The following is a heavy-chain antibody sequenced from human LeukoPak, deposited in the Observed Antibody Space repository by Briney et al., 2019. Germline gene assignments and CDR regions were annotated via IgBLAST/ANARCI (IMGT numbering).Heavy chain of an antibody. CDR1: GFNFGNNA. D-gene: IGHD3-10*01. Sequence: GGSLRLSCAASGFNFGNNAMSWVRQAPGKGLEWVSGISASGRSTYYADSVKGRFTISRDDARSTLWLQMNSLRAEDTAVYYCAKSLWFGELFSYHDYWGQGNLVTVSS. J-gene: IGHJ4*02. CDR2: ISASGRST. CDR3: AKSLWFGELFSYHDY. V-gene: IGHV3-23*01.